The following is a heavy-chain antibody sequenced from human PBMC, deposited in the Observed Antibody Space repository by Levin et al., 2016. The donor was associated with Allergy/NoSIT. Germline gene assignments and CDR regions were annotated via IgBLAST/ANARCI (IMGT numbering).Heavy chain of an antibody. CDR3: ARVYCSGGRCYRDASDY. CDR1: GYTFTSQY. J-gene: IGHJ4*02. CDR2: INPSDAST. D-gene: IGHD2-15*01. V-gene: IGHV1-46*01. Sequence: ASVKVSCKASGYTFTSQYLQWVRQAPGQGLEWVGIINPSDASTFYARKFQGRVTMTRDTSTSTVYMDLSSLRSEDTAVYYCARVYCSGGRCYRDASDYWGQGTLVTVSS.